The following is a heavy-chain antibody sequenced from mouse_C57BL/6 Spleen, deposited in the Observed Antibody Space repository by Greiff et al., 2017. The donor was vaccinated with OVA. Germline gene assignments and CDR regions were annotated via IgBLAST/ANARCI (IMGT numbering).Heavy chain of an antibody. D-gene: IGHD2-5*01. CDR2: IYPGSGST. V-gene: IGHV1-55*01. J-gene: IGHJ3*01. CDR3: ARPTTYYSNYVAFAY. CDR1: GYTFTSYW. Sequence: QVQLQQPGAELVKPGASVKMSCKASGYTFTSYWITWVKQRPGQGLEWIGDIYPGSGSTNYNEKFKSKATLTVDTSSSTAYMQLSSLTSEDSAVYYCARPTTYYSNYVAFAYWGQGTLVTVSA.